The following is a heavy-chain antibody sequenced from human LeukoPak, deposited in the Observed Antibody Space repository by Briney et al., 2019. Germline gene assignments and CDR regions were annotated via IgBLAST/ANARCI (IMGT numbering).Heavy chain of an antibody. CDR3: ASYPARGAYRRRYFQH. Sequence: HGESLKVSCKGSGYSFTSYWIGWVRQMPGKGLEWMGRIDPSDSYTNYSPSFQGHVTISADKSISTAYLQWSSLKASDTAMYYCASYPARGAYRRRYFQHWGQGTLVTVSS. D-gene: IGHD4-11*01. CDR2: IDPSDSYT. CDR1: GYSFTSYW. V-gene: IGHV5-10-1*01. J-gene: IGHJ1*01.